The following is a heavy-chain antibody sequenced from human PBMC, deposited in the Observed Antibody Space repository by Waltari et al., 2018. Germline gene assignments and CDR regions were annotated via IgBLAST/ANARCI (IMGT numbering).Heavy chain of an antibody. CDR3: GRSYDFWSGYPLDY. Sequence: QVQLQESGPGLVKPSETLSLTCAVSGDSINNYYWNWIRQPPRKELGWIGNIAYNGRTNYNPSLKCRVTISVDTSKTQFSLKLTSVTAAGTAVYYCGRSYDFWSGYPLDYWGPGSLVTVSS. D-gene: IGHD3-3*01. J-gene: IGHJ4*02. V-gene: IGHV4-59*01. CDR2: IAYNGRT. CDR1: GDSINNYY.